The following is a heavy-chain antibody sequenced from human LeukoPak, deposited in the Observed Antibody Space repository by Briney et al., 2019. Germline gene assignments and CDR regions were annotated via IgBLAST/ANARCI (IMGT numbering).Heavy chain of an antibody. Sequence: GGSLRLSCAASGFTFSSYTMSWVRQAPGKGLEWVSDISGSGAGTYYADSVKGRFTISRDNSKNTLYLQMNSLRVEDTAVYYCAKRPNWFDPWGQGTLVIVSS. CDR1: GFTFSSYT. J-gene: IGHJ5*02. V-gene: IGHV3-23*01. CDR3: AKRPNWFDP. CDR2: ISGSGAGT.